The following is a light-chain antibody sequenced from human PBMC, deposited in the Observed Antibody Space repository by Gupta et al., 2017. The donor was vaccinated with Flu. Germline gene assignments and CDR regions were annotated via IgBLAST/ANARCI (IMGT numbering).Light chain of an antibody. V-gene: IGLV3-21*02. Sequence: SYVLTQPPSVSVAPGQTARITCGGNNIGSKSVHWYQQKPGQAPVLVVDDDSDRPSGTPERFSGSNSGNTATLTISRVEAGDEADYYCQVWDSSSDHPFGTGTKVTVL. CDR3: QVWDSSSDHP. CDR1: NIGSKS. CDR2: DDS. J-gene: IGLJ1*01.